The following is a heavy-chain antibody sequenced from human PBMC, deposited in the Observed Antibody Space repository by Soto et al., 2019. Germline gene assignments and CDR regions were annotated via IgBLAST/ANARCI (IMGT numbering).Heavy chain of an antibody. J-gene: IGHJ3*02. V-gene: IGHV1-18*01. Sequence: ASVKVSCKASGYTFTSYGISWVRQAPGQGLEWMGWISAYNGNTNYAQKLQGRVTMTTDTSTSTAYMELRSLRSDDTAVYYCARDRSDIVVVVADNDAFDIWGQGTMVTVSS. CDR1: GYTFTSYG. CDR3: ARDRSDIVVVVADNDAFDI. D-gene: IGHD2-15*01. CDR2: ISAYNGNT.